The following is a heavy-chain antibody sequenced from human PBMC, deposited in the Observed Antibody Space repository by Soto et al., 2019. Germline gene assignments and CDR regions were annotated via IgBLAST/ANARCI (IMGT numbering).Heavy chain of an antibody. CDR2: INPNSGGT. D-gene: IGHD2-15*01. V-gene: IGHV1-2*04. J-gene: IGHJ5*02. CDR3: ARGGGRQLYPPYNWFGP. CDR1: GYTFTGYY. Sequence: ASVKVSCKASGYTFTGYYMHWVRQAPGQGLEWMGWINPNSGGTNYAQKFQGWVTMTRDTSISTAYMELSRLRSDDTAVYYCARGGGRQLYPPYNWFGPWGQGTLVTVSS.